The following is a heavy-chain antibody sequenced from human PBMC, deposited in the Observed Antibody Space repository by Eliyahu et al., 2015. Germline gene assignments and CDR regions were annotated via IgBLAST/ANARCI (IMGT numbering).Heavy chain of an antibody. V-gene: IGHV4-59*08. D-gene: IGHD2-2*01. CDR3: ASVSGYCSSTSCSNWFDP. CDR2: IYYSGST. J-gene: IGHJ5*02. Sequence: QVQLQESGPGLVKPSETLSLTCTVXGGSISSXYWSWIRQPPGKGLEWIGYIYYSGSTNYNPSLKSRVTISVDTSKNQFSLKLSSVTAADTAVYYCASVSGYCSSTSCSNWFDPWGQGTLVTVSS. CDR1: GGSISSXY.